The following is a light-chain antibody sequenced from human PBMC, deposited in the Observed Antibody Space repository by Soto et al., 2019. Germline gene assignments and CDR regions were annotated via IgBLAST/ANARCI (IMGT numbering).Light chain of an antibody. V-gene: IGKV1-39*01. CDR3: QQRYSTPVT. Sequence: DIQLTQSPSSLSASVGDSVTITCRASQRISNYLNWYQQKPGKAHKXLIYAASSLQSGVPSRFSGSGSGTDLTLTISSLQPEDFATDECQQRYSTPVTFGQGTKVDIK. J-gene: IGKJ1*01. CDR2: AAS. CDR1: QRISNY.